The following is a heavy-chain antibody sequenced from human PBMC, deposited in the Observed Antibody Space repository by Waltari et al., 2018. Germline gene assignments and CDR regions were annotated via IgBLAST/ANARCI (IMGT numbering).Heavy chain of an antibody. J-gene: IGHJ3*02. Sequence: EVQLVESGGGLVKPGGSLRLSCAPSGFSLSSYWMSWVRQAPGKGPEWVANIKKDGSEEYYVDSVRGRFTISRDNAKNSLYLQMNSLRPEDTAVYYCARDQWFAFDIWGQGTMVTVSS. V-gene: IGHV3-7*01. CDR3: ARDQWFAFDI. CDR2: IKKDGSEE. CDR1: GFSLSSYW. D-gene: IGHD3-22*01.